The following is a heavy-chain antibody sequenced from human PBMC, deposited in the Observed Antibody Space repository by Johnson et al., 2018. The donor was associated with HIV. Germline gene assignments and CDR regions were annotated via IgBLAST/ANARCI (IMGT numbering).Heavy chain of an antibody. CDR3: ARAGSSSSGPRAFDI. Sequence: QVQLVESGGGVVQPGRSLRLSCAASGFTFSSYAMHWVRQAPGKGLEWVAVISYDGSNKYYADSVKGRFTISRDNSKNTLYLQMNSLRGEDTAVYYCARAGSSSSGPRAFDIWGQGTMVTVSS. CDR1: GFTFSSYA. J-gene: IGHJ3*02. D-gene: IGHD6-6*01. CDR2: ISYDGSNK. V-gene: IGHV3-30-3*01.